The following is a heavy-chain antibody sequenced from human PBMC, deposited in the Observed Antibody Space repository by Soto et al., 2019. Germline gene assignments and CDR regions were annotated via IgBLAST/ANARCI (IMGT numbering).Heavy chain of an antibody. CDR2: ISFDGSRK. CDR3: ARDAVGDVASELSYFDY. CDR1: GFTFSSYT. Sequence: QVQLVESGGGVVQPGRSLRLSCAVSGFTFSSYTIHWVRQAPGKGLEWVAVISFDGSRKYYADSVKGRFTISRDTSKNALYLQMNTLRPQDTAVYYCARDAVGDVASELSYFDYWGQGTLVTVSS. J-gene: IGHJ4*02. D-gene: IGHD1-7*01. V-gene: IGHV3-30-3*01.